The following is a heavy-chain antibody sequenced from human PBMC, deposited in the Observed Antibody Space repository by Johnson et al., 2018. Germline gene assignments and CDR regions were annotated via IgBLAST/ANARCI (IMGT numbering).Heavy chain of an antibody. CDR2: ISSSSSYI. Sequence: VQLLESGGGLVKPGGSLRLSCAASGFTFSSYSMNWVRPAPGKGLEWVSSISSSSSYIYYADSVKGRFTISRDNAKNSLYRQMNSLRAEDTAVYYCARDSLGAFDIWGQGTMVTVSS. CDR1: GFTFSSYS. D-gene: IGHD3-16*01. V-gene: IGHV3-21*01. CDR3: ARDSLGAFDI. J-gene: IGHJ3*02.